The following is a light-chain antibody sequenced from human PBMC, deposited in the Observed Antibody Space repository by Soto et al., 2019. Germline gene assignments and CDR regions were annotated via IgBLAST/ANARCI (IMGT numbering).Light chain of an antibody. CDR2: PAS. V-gene: IGKV1-27*01. CDR1: QGISSS. CDR3: QEYNSVPWT. J-gene: IGKJ1*01. Sequence: DIQMTQSPSSLSASVGDRVTITCRASQGISSSLAWYQQKPGKVPKLVIYPASTMQSGVPSRFSGSGSGTYLTLTISSVQPEDVSTYYSQEYNSVPWTFGQGTKVEIK.